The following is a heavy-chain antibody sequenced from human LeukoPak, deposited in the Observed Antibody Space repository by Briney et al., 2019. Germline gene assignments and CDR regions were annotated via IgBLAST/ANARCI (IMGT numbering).Heavy chain of an antibody. J-gene: IGHJ4*02. CDR3: TRDDRKGLWFGESHFDY. V-gene: IGHV3-49*04. Sequence: GRSLRLSCTASGFTFGDYAMNWVRQAPGKGLEWVGFIRGKANGGTTEYAASVKGRFTISRDDSKSIAYLQMNSLKTEGTAVYYCTRDDRKGLWFGESHFDYWGQGTLVTVSS. CDR2: IRGKANGGTT. D-gene: IGHD3-10*01. CDR1: GFTFGDYA.